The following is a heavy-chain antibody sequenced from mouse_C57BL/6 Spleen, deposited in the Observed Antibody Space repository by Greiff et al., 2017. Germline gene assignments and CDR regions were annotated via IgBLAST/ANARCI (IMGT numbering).Heavy chain of an antibody. CDR2: ISNGGGST. D-gene: IGHD1-1*01. Sequence: DVKLVESGGGLVQPGGSLKLSCAASGFTFSDYYMYWVRQTPEKRLEWVAYISNGGGSTYYPDTVKGRFTISRDNAKNTLYLQMSRLKSEDTAMYYCARHSDITTVALDVWGTGTTVTVSS. J-gene: IGHJ1*03. CDR3: ARHSDITTVALDV. V-gene: IGHV5-12*01. CDR1: GFTFSDYY.